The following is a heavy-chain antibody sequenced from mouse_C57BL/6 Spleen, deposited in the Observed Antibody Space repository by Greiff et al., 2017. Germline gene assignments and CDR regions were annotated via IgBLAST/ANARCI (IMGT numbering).Heavy chain of an antibody. J-gene: IGHJ2*01. Sequence: VQLQQSGPELVKPGASVKISCKASGYSFTSYYIHWVKQRPGQGLEWIGWIYPGSGNTKYNEKFKGKATLTADTSSSTAYMQLSSLASEDSAVYYCARRVVEYYFDYWGQGTTLTVSS. CDR1: GYSFTSYY. V-gene: IGHV1-66*01. CDR3: ARRVVEYYFDY. CDR2: IYPGSGNT. D-gene: IGHD1-1*01.